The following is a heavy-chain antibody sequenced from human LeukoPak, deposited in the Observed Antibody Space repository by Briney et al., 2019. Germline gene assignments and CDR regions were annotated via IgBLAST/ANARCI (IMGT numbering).Heavy chain of an antibody. CDR3: ASDYYGSGSPHFMDV. CDR1: GGSISSSSYY. Sequence: SETLSLTCTVSGGSISSSSYYWGWIRQPPGKGLEWIGSMYYSGSTYYNPSLKSRVIISVDTSKNQFSLKLSSVTAADTAVYYCASDYYGSGSPHFMDVWGQGTTVTVSS. J-gene: IGHJ6*02. V-gene: IGHV4-39*01. D-gene: IGHD3-10*01. CDR2: MYYSGST.